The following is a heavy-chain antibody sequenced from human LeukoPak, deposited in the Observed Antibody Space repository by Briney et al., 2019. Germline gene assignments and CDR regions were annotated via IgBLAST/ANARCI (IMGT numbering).Heavy chain of an antibody. CDR1: GFTVSNNY. D-gene: IGHD5-12*01. V-gene: IGHV3-53*01. J-gene: IGHJ6*02. Sequence: GGSLRLSCAASGFTVSNNYMSWVRQAPGKGLEWVSVIYSGGGTFYSEFVKGRFTISRDYSKNTLYLQMNSLRADDTAVYYCARGTEWLGEYYYGMDVWGQGTTVTVSS. CDR3: ARGTEWLGEYYYGMDV. CDR2: IYSGGGT.